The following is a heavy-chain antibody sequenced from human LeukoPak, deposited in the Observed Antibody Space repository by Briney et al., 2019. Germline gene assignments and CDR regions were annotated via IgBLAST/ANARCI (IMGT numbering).Heavy chain of an antibody. CDR2: IYTTGTT. Sequence: SETLSLTCTVSSGSINSYFWGRVRQPPGKGLEWIGRIYTTGTTHCNPSLKSRVTMSVDTSTNQFSLNLGSMTAADTAVYYCGRQGYTASHYFLDFWSQGTLVAVS. V-gene: IGHV4-4*07. D-gene: IGHD1-26*01. CDR1: SGSINSYF. CDR3: GRQGYTASHYFLDF. J-gene: IGHJ4*02.